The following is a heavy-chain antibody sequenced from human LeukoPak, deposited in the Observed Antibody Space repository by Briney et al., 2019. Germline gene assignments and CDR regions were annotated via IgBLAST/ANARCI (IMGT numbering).Heavy chain of an antibody. V-gene: IGHV1-46*01. CDR2: INPSGGST. D-gene: IGHD3-3*01. J-gene: IGHJ4*02. CDR1: GYTFTSYY. CDR3: ARGYDADSYFDY. Sequence: ASVKVSCKASGYTFTSYYMHWVRQAPGQGLEWMGIINPSGGSTSYAQKFQGRVTMTRDTSISTAYMELSRLRSDDTAVYYCARGYDADSYFDYWGQGTLVTVSS.